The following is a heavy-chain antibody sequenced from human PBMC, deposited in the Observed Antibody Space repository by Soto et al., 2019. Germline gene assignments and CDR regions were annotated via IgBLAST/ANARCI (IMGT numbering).Heavy chain of an antibody. Sequence: QVQLLQSGAGVRVPGSSMKVSCKTSEDTFSRYTINWVRQAPGQGLEWMGGISPLFGSPNYAQKFLGRVTITAAESTNTAYMELRSLRSEDTAVYYCARGVTTVTTLDYFDFWGQGSLVTVSS. CDR3: ARGVTTVTTLDYFDF. V-gene: IGHV1-69*01. D-gene: IGHD4-17*01. CDR1: EDTFSRYT. J-gene: IGHJ4*02. CDR2: ISPLFGSP.